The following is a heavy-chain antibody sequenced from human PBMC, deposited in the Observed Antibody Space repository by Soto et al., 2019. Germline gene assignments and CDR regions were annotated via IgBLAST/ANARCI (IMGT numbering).Heavy chain of an antibody. V-gene: IGHV5-51*01. CDR2: IYPDDSDT. J-gene: IGHJ4*01. D-gene: IGHD3-16*01. CDR1: GYIFAIYW. Sequence: PGESMKIACNASGYIFAIYWLGWVRQMTGKGLEWMGIIYPDDSDTRYNPSFQDQVTISVAKSTSTAYLECNSLKASDTAIYYCARPVIPARCNDYDY. CDR3: ARPVIPARCNDYDY.